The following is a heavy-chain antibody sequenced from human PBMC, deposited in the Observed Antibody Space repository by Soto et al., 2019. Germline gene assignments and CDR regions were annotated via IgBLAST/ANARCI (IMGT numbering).Heavy chain of an antibody. Sequence: VQLLESGGGLVQPGGSLRLSCAASGFTFNNYAMSWVRQAPGKGLEWVAVVSASGEHTNYADSVKGRFTISRDDSNNTVYVQMNSLRAEDTAIYYCAKTGFGDYDYWGQGALVAVSS. CDR1: GFTFNNYA. CDR3: AKTGFGDYDY. J-gene: IGHJ4*02. CDR2: VSASGEHT. D-gene: IGHD4-17*01. V-gene: IGHV3-23*01.